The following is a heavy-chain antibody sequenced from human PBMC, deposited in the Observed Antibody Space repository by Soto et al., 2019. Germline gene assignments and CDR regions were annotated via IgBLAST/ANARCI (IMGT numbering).Heavy chain of an antibody. J-gene: IGHJ4*02. Sequence: EVQLLESGGGLVQPGRSRRLSCAASGFPFNIYAVTWVRQPPGKVLEWVSSISNNGRSTDYADAMKGRFTISRDNSKNTLYLQMNSLRAEDTAVYYCAKDYSSGWYFDYWGQGTLVTVSS. CDR3: AKDYSSGWYFDY. CDR2: ISNNGRST. CDR1: GFPFNIYA. V-gene: IGHV3-23*01. D-gene: IGHD6-19*01.